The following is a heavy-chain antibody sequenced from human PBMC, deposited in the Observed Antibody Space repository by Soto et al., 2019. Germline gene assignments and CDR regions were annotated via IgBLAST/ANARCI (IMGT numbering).Heavy chain of an antibody. Sequence: QVQLVQSGAEVKKPGASVKVSCKASGYTFTSYDINWVRQATGQGLEWMGWMNPNSGNTGYAQKFRGRVTMTRNTSISTAYMELSSLRSEDTAVYYCARVRPYDYVWGSYRYFDYWGQGTLVTVSS. CDR3: ARVRPYDYVWGSYRYFDY. V-gene: IGHV1-8*01. D-gene: IGHD3-16*02. J-gene: IGHJ4*02. CDR1: GYTFTSYD. CDR2: MNPNSGNT.